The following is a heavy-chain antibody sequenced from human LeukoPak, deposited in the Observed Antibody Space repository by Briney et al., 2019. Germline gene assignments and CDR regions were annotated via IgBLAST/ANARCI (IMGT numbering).Heavy chain of an antibody. CDR1: GFTFSNYA. CDR2: ISGSGGST. CDR3: ARGAGLFDF. Sequence: GGSLRLSCTASGFTFSNYAMGWVRQAPGKGLEWVSAISGSGGSTYYADSVKGRFTISRDNSKNTLYLQMNSLRAEDTAVYYCARGAGLFDFWGQGTLVTVSS. V-gene: IGHV3-23*01. J-gene: IGHJ4*02. D-gene: IGHD6-13*01.